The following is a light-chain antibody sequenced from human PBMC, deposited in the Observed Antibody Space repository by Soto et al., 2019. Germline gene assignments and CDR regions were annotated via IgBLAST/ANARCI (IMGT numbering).Light chain of an antibody. CDR3: QKYTNVPT. CDR2: AAS. CDR1: QGISTY. Sequence: DIQMTQSPSSLSASVGDRVTITCRASQGISTYLAWYQQIPGKVPKLLISAASTLQSGVPSRFSGSGSGTDFTLTISSLQPEDVATYYCQKYTNVPTFGGATKVEIK. J-gene: IGKJ4*01. V-gene: IGKV1-27*01.